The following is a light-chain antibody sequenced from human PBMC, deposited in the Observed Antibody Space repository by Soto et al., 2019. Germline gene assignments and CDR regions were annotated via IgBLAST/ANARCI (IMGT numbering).Light chain of an antibody. V-gene: IGLV2-14*03. Sequence: QSALTQPTSVSGSPGQSITISYTGNHNDTGTYDYVSWYQQHPGRAPRLLIHGVTTRPSGISGRFSASKSGLTASLTISGLQPEDEADYYCSSFTSNRIYVFGPGTKVNVL. J-gene: IGLJ1*01. CDR1: HNDTGTYDY. CDR3: SSFTSNRIYV. CDR2: GVT.